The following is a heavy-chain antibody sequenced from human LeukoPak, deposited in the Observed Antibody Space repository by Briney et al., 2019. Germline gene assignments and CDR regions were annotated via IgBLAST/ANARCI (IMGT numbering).Heavy chain of an antibody. V-gene: IGHV4-59*01. Sequence: SETLSLTCTVSGDSMRNYYWNWIRQPPGKGLEWIGYIYYSGSTNYNPSLKSRVTISVDTSKNQFSLKLSSVTAADTAVYYCARVPDYGGNIDLWGRGTLVTVSS. CDR3: ARVPDYGGNIDL. CDR1: GDSMRNYY. D-gene: IGHD4-23*01. J-gene: IGHJ2*01. CDR2: IYYSGST.